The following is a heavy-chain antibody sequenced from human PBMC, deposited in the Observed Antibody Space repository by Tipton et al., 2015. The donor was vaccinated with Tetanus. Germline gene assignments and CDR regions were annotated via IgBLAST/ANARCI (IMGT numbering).Heavy chain of an antibody. V-gene: IGHV3-11*01. D-gene: IGHD2-2*02. J-gene: IGHJ4*02. CDR3: AKSLYGGTDY. CDR1: GFTLSDYY. CDR2: ISSSGATI. Sequence: SLRLSCAASGFTLSDYYMSWIRQAPGKGLEWLSYISSSGATINYADSVKGRFTLSRDTAKNSLYLLMDSLRADDTAVYYCAKSLYGGTDYWGQGTLVTVSS.